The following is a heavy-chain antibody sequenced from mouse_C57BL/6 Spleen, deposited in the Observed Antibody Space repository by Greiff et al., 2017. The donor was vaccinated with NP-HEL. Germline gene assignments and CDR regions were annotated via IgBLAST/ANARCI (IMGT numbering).Heavy chain of an antibody. V-gene: IGHV1-53*01. Sequence: QVQLQQPGTELVKPGASVKLSCKASGYTFTSYWMHWVKQRPGQGLEWLGTINPSNGGTNYNEKFKSKATLTVDTSSSTAYMQLSSLTSEDSAVDYWARAGDSLRWDYWGQGTTLTVSS. CDR2: INPSNGGT. CDR1: GYTFTSYW. CDR3: ARAGDSLRWDY. J-gene: IGHJ2*01. D-gene: IGHD1-1*01.